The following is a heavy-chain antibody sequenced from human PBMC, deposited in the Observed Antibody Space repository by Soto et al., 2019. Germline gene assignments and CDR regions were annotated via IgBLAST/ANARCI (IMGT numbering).Heavy chain of an antibody. CDR2: INHSGST. Sequence: QVQLQQWGAGLLKPSETLSLTCAVYGGSFSGYYWTRIRQPPGTGLEWIGEINHSGSTNYNPSLKSRVTISVDTSKNQFSLKLTSVTAADTAVYYCARDKITGLFDYWGQGTLVNVSS. CDR1: GGSFSGYY. CDR3: ARDKITGLFDY. D-gene: IGHD2-8*02. J-gene: IGHJ4*02. V-gene: IGHV4-34*01.